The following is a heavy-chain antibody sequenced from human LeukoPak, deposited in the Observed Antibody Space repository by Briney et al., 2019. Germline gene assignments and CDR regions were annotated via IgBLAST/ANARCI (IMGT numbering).Heavy chain of an antibody. D-gene: IGHD3-22*01. J-gene: IGHJ4*02. V-gene: IGHV1-69*06. CDR2: IIPIFGTA. CDR3: AKAKYYYDSSLLPLDY. CDR1: GGTFSSYA. Sequence: SVKVSCKASGGTFSSYAISWVRQAPGQGLEWMGGIIPIFGTANYAQKFQGRVTITADKSTSTAYMELSSLRSEDTAVYYCAKAKYYYDSSLLPLDYWGQGTLVTVSS.